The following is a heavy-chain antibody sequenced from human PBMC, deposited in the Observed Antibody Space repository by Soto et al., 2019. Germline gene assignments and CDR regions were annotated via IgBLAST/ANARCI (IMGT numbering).Heavy chain of an antibody. CDR1: GGSFSGYY. Sequence: SETLSLTCAVYGGSFSGYYWSWIRQPPGKGLEWIGEINHSGSTNYNPSLKSRVTISVDTSKNQFSLKLSSVTAADTAVYYCARGGLSGYYTHYYYYYMDVWGKGTTVTVSS. J-gene: IGHJ6*03. V-gene: IGHV4-34*01. CDR3: ARGGLSGYYTHYYYYYMDV. CDR2: INHSGST. D-gene: IGHD3-3*01.